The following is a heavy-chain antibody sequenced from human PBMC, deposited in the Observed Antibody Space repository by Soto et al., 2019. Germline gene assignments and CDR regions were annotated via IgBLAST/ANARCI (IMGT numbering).Heavy chain of an antibody. Sequence: GASVKVSCKASGYNFPVYYIHWVRLAPGQGLEWMGWINPNNGDTNYVQKFQGRVTMTRDTSISTAYMELSRVTSDDTAVYYCARGWEVPSATLDSWGQGDLVTFSS. CDR2: INPNNGDT. D-gene: IGHD2-2*01. J-gene: IGHJ4*02. CDR1: GYNFPVYY. V-gene: IGHV1-2*02. CDR3: ARGWEVPSATLDS.